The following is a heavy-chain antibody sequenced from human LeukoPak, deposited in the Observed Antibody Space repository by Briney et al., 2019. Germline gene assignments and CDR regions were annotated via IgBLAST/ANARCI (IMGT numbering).Heavy chain of an antibody. D-gene: IGHD3-22*01. CDR1: GFTFSSYA. CDR3: AKSDFTMIVHPFDY. Sequence: PGGSLRLSCAASGFTFSSYAMHWVRQAPGKGLEWVAVISYDGSNKYYAVSVKGRFTISRDNSRNTLYLQMNSLRAKDTAVYYCAKSDFTMIVHPFDYWGQGTLVTVSS. V-gene: IGHV3-30*04. CDR2: ISYDGSNK. J-gene: IGHJ4*02.